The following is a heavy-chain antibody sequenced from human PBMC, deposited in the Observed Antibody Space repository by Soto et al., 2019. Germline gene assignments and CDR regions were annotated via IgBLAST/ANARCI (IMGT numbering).Heavy chain of an antibody. CDR2: IFSNDEK. CDR3: ARPPRGYFGWLQDYYYYYGMDV. V-gene: IGHV2-26*01. D-gene: IGHD3-9*01. Sequence: QVTLKESGPVLVKPTETLTLTCTVSGFSLSNARMGVSWIRQPPGKALEWLAHIFSNDEKSYSTSLKSRLTIAKDPFKSQVVLTMANMDPVDTATYFCARPPRGYFGWLQDYYYYYGMDVLGQGTTVTVSS. CDR1: GFSLSNARMG. J-gene: IGHJ6*02.